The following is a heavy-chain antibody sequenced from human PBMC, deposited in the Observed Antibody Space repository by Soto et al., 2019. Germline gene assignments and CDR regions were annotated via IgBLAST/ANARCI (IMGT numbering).Heavy chain of an antibody. CDR3: ARDRIVVVPAATSYYYYYMDV. CDR2: IYYSGST. Sequence: TLSLTCTVSGGSISSGGYYWSWIRQHPGKGLEWIGYIYYSGSTYYNPSLKSRVTISVDTSKNQFSLKLSSVTAADTAVYYCARDRIVVVPAATSYYYYYMDVWGKGTTVTVSS. CDR1: GGSISSGGYY. D-gene: IGHD2-2*01. J-gene: IGHJ6*03. V-gene: IGHV4-31*03.